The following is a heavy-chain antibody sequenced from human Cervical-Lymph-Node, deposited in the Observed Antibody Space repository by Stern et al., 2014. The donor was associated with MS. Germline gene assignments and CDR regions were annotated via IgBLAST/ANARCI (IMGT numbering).Heavy chain of an antibody. V-gene: IGHV1-2*04. D-gene: IGHD5-24*01. J-gene: IGHJ4*02. CDR1: GYTFTGYY. CDR3: AREEMANPVGMDY. CDR2: INPNSGGT. Sequence: QVQLGQSGAEVKKPGASVKVSCKASGYTFTGYYMHWVRQAPGQGLEWMGWINPNSGGTNYAQKFQGWVTMTRDTSISTAYMELSRLRSDDTAVYYCAREEMANPVGMDYWGQGTLVTVSS.